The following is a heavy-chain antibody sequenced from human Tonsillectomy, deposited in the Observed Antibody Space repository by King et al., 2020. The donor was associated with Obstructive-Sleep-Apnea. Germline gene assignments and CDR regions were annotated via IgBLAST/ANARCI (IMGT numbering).Heavy chain of an antibody. J-gene: IGHJ4*02. CDR3: ARKGKWLQSLPFDY. CDR1: GGSISSGDYY. V-gene: IGHV4-30-4*01. Sequence: LQLQESGPGLVKPSQTLSLTCTVSGGSISSGDYYWNWIRQPPGKGLEWIGYIYYSGSTYYNPSLKSRVTLSLETSKNQFSLKVNSMTDADTAVYYCARKGKWLQSLPFDYWGQGTLVTVSA. D-gene: IGHD5-24*01. CDR2: IYYSGST.